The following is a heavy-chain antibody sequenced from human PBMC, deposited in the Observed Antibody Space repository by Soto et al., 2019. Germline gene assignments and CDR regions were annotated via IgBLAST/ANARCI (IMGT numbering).Heavy chain of an antibody. V-gene: IGHV1-8*02. CDR2: MNPNSGNT. J-gene: IGHJ5*02. D-gene: IGHD2-8*01. Sequence: ASVKVSCKASGYTFTSYDINWVRQATGQGLEWMGWMNPNSGNTGYAQKFQGRVTMTRNTSISTAYMELSSLRSEDTAVYYCATLMVYDNWFDPWGQGTLVTVSS. CDR1: GYTFTSYD. CDR3: ATLMVYDNWFDP.